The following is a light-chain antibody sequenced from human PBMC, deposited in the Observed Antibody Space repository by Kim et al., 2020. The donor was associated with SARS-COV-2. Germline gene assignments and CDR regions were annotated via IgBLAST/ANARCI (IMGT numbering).Light chain of an antibody. CDR1: QSVSSTD. J-gene: IGKJ5*01. Sequence: LPPGERASLSRTASQSVSSTDLAGYQQKPGQTPRLLTYGASRRATGIPDRFSGSGSGTDFPLTISRLEPEDFAVYYCQQYGRSPSFGQGTRLEIK. V-gene: IGKV3-20*01. CDR2: GAS. CDR3: QQYGRSPS.